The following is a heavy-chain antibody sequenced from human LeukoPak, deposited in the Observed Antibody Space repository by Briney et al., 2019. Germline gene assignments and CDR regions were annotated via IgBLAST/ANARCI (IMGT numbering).Heavy chain of an antibody. CDR1: GGSFSGYY. V-gene: IGHV4-34*01. CDR2: INHSGST. D-gene: IGHD6-13*01. CDR3: ARQEVDEGSSWYTGY. Sequence: SETLSLTCAVYGGSFSGYYGSWVRQPPGKGLEWIGEINHSGSTNYNPSLKSRVTISVDTSKNQFSLKLSSVTAADTAVYYCARQEVDEGSSWYTGYWGQGTLVTVSS. J-gene: IGHJ4*02.